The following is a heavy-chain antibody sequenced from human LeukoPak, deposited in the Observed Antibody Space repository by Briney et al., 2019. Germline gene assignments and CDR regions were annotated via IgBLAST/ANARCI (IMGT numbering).Heavy chain of an antibody. CDR1: GFTFGKYW. CDR2: VSHSGST. Sequence: GSLRLSCVASGFTFGKYWMSWVRQPPGKGLEWIGEVSHSGSTSYTPSLKSRLTISVDKSKSQLSLELSSVTAADTAVYYCARHGVLYFDYWGQGTLVTVSS. CDR3: ARHGVLYFDY. D-gene: IGHD1-1*01. V-gene: IGHV4-4*02. J-gene: IGHJ4*02.